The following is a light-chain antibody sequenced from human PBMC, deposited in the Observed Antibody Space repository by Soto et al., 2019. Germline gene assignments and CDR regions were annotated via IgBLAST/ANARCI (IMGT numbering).Light chain of an antibody. CDR3: QTWGTGIRV. V-gene: IGLV4-69*02. CDR1: SGHSNYA. J-gene: IGLJ3*02. Sequence: QSVLTQSPSASASLGASVKLTCTLSSGHSNYAIAWHQQQPEKGPRYLMNVNSDGSHSKGDGIPDRLSGSSSGAERYLTISSLQSEDEADYYCQTWGTGIRVFGGGTKLTVL. CDR2: VNSDGSH.